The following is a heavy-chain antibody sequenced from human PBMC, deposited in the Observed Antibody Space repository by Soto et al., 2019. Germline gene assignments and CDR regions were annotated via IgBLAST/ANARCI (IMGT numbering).Heavy chain of an antibody. J-gene: IGHJ4*02. Sequence: DVRLLESGGGVVQPGGSLRLSCAASGFTFSSYSMSWVRQAPGTGLEWVSTIGTSASTYYGDSVRGRFTISRDNTRNTLYLQMNSLRAEDTAVYYCADLSRYCTSSNCDWGQGTLVTVSS. CDR2: IGTSAST. CDR1: GFTFSSYS. V-gene: IGHV3-23*01. CDR3: ADLSRYCTSSNCD. D-gene: IGHD2-2*01.